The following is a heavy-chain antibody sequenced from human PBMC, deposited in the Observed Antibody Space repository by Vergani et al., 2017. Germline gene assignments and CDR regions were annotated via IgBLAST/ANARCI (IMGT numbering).Heavy chain of an antibody. V-gene: IGHV3-21*01. CDR3: ARRDSSSWYEFDY. CDR2: ISSSSSYI. J-gene: IGHJ4*02. Sequence: EVQLLESGGGLVQPGGSLRLSCAASGFTFSSYSMNWVRQAPGKGLEWVSSISSSSSYIYYADSVKGRFTISRDNAKNSLYLQMNSLRAEDTAVYYCARRDSSSWYEFDYWGQGTLVTVSS. CDR1: GFTFSSYS. D-gene: IGHD6-13*01.